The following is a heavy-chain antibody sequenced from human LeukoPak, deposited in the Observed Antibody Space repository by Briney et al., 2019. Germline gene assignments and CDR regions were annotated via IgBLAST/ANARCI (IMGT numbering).Heavy chain of an antibody. CDR1: GYTFTGYY. J-gene: IGHJ4*02. V-gene: IGHV1-2*02. CDR3: ARGDIVWELPALVDY. D-gene: IGHD1-26*01. CDR2: INPNSGGT. Sequence: ASVKVSCKASGYTFTGYYMHWVRQAPGQGLEWMGWINPNSGGTNYAQKFQGRVTMTRDTSISTAYMELSRLRSDDTAVYYCARGDIVWELPALVDYWGQGTLVTVSS.